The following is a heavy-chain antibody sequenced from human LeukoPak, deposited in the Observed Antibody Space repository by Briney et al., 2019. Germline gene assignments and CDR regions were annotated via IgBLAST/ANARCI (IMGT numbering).Heavy chain of an antibody. CDR3: VKDYGKYQILARATFDF. CDR2: IRLDENEK. CDR1: GFTFTSYG. V-gene: IGHV3-30*02. J-gene: IGHJ4*02. Sequence: PGGSLRLSCVASGFTFTSYGMYWVRQAPGKGLEWVALIRLDENEKYYADTVKGRFTISRDNSKNTPYLQMNTLRAEDTAMYYCVKDYGKYQILARATFDFWGQGTLMSVSS. D-gene: IGHD3-10*01.